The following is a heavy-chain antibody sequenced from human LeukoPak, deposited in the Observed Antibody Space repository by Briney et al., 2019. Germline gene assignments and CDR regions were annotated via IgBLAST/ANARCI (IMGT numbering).Heavy chain of an antibody. CDR3: ARVGAAAGPEYFDY. J-gene: IGHJ4*02. Sequence: SETLSLTCTVSGGSISSYYWSWIRQPPGKGLEWIGYIYYSGSTNYNPSLKSRVTISVDTSKNQFSLKLSSVTAADTAVYYCARVGAAAGPEYFDYWGQGTLVIVSS. CDR1: GGSISSYY. V-gene: IGHV4-59*08. D-gene: IGHD6-13*01. CDR2: IYYSGST.